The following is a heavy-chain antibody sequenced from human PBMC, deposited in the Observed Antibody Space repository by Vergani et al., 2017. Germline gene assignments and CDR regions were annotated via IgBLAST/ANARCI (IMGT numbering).Heavy chain of an antibody. Sequence: EVQLLESGGGLVQPGGSLRLSCAASGFTFSTYAMTWVRQAPGKGLEWVSTISSDGGSTYYADSVKGRFTISRDNSKNSLYLQMNSLRAEDTAVYYCAGLPITMVRGVSRMDVWGQXP. D-gene: IGHD3-10*01. V-gene: IGHV3-23*01. CDR2: ISSDGGST. CDR1: GFTFSTYA. J-gene: IGHJ6*02. CDR3: AGLPITMVRGVSRMDV.